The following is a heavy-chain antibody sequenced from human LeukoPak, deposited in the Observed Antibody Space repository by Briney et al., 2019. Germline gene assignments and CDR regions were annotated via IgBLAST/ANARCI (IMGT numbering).Heavy chain of an antibody. V-gene: IGHV4-59*08. D-gene: IGHD3-10*01. J-gene: IGHJ5*02. CDR2: IYYSGST. Sequence: SETLSLTCTVSGGSISSYYWSWIRQPPGKGLEWIGYIYYSGSTNYNPSLKSRVTISVDTSQNQFSLKLSSVTAADTAVYYCARLITMVRGALNWFDPWGQGTLVTVSS. CDR1: GGSISSYY. CDR3: ARLITMVRGALNWFDP.